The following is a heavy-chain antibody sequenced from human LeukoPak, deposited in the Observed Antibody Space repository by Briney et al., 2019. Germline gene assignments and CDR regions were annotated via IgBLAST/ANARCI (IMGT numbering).Heavy chain of an antibody. CDR1: GFTYISYD. Sequence: GGSLRLSCAASGFTYISYDMTWVRQAPGKGLEWVSGISASGDRTYYADSMKGRFTISRDNSKNTLSLQMNSLRVEDTAVYYCAKDSVRSSDWFYFDYWGQGTLVTVSS. D-gene: IGHD6-19*01. V-gene: IGHV3-23*01. J-gene: IGHJ4*02. CDR2: ISASGDRT. CDR3: AKDSVRSSDWFYFDY.